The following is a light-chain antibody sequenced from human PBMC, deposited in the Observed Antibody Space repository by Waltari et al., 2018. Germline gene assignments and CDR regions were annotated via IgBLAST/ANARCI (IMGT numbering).Light chain of an antibody. CDR3: STWDYSLNAEL. V-gene: IGLV1-44*01. CDR2: GNS. J-gene: IGLJ2*01. CDR1: SNHVGRSA. Sequence: QSAPTQAASVSGTVGQTVTLSCIGNSNHVGRSAVCWYQQISHGGPKTVMFGNSLPSGIPDRFSGSKSGTTASLTISGLQPEDEADYYCSTWDYSLNAELFGGGTKLTVL.